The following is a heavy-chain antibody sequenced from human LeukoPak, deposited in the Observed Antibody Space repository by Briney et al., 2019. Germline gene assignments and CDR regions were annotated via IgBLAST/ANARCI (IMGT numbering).Heavy chain of an antibody. CDR1: GFTVSSYY. J-gene: IGHJ4*02. CDR3: ARDCPFDY. V-gene: IGHV3-53*01. CDR2: IYTGGGR. Sequence: PGGSLRLSCAASGFTVSSYYMNWVRQAPGKELEWVSVIYTGGGRYYADSVRGRFTISRDTSKNMVFLQMNSLRVEDTAVYYYARDCPFDYWGQGTLVTVSS.